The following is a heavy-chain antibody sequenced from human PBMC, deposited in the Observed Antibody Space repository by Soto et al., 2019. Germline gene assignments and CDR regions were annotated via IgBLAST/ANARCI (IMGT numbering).Heavy chain of an antibody. J-gene: IGHJ4*02. CDR2: ISAYNGNT. V-gene: IGHV1-18*01. D-gene: IGHD1-20*01. Sequence: QVQLVQSGAEVKKPGASVKVSCKASGYTFTSYGISWVRQAPGQGLEWMGWISAYNGNTNYAQKLQGRVTMTTDTSTSTAYMELRSLRSDDTTVYYCARDRPPTPLTGTTRDYWGQGTLVTVSS. CDR3: ARDRPPTPLTGTTRDY. CDR1: GYTFTSYG.